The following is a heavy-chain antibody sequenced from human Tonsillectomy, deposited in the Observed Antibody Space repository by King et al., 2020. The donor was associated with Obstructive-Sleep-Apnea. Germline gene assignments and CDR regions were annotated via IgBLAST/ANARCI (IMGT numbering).Heavy chain of an antibody. Sequence: QLVQSGPEVKKPGTSVKVSCKASGFTFPSSGIQWVRQARGQRLEWIGWIFLGTGNTNYAQSFHERVTLTRDMSTRTAYMELSSLRSEDTAVYYCAADLNILTRLGPFDPWGEGTLVAVSS. CDR1: GFTFPSSG. V-gene: IGHV1-58*02. J-gene: IGHJ5*02. D-gene: IGHD3-9*01. CDR2: IFLGTGNT. CDR3: AADLNILTRLGPFDP.